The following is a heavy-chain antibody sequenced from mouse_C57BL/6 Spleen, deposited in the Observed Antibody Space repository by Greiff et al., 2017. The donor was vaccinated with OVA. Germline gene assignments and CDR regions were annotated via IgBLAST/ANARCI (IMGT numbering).Heavy chain of an antibody. J-gene: IGHJ2*01. CDR1: GYTYTSYW. CDR3: TRKGGYYYGNFYYFDY. D-gene: IGHD2-1*01. Sequence: EVQLQQSGTVLARPGASVKMSCKTSGYTYTSYWMHWVKQRPGQGLEWIGAIYPGNSDTSYNQKFKGKAKLTAVTSASTAYMELSSLTNEDSAVYYCTRKGGYYYGNFYYFDYWGQGTTLTVSS. CDR2: IYPGNSDT. V-gene: IGHV1-5*01.